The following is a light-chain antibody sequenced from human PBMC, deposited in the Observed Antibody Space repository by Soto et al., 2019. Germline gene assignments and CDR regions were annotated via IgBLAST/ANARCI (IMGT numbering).Light chain of an antibody. Sequence: EIVWTQSPGTLSLSPGERATLSCRASQSVSSSYLAWYQQNPGQAPRLRIYGASSRATGIPARFSGSGSGTDFTLTISRLEPEDFAVYYCQQYGSSPLTFGGGTKVEIK. V-gene: IGKV3-20*01. J-gene: IGKJ4*01. CDR3: QQYGSSPLT. CDR1: QSVSSSY. CDR2: GAS.